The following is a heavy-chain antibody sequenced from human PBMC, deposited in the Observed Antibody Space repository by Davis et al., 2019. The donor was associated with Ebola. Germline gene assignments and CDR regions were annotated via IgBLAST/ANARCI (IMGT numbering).Heavy chain of an antibody. Sequence: MPSETLSLTCTVSGGSIGSADYYWSWIRQPPGKGLEWIGYIYKSGSTYYTPSLRSRVSMSIDASKNQFSLNLSSVTAADTAVYYCARSPGYRYGAYYYDGLDVWGQGTTVTVSS. D-gene: IGHD5-18*01. CDR2: IYKSGST. CDR3: ARSPGYRYGAYYYDGLDV. J-gene: IGHJ6*02. V-gene: IGHV4-30-4*01. CDR1: GGSIGSADYY.